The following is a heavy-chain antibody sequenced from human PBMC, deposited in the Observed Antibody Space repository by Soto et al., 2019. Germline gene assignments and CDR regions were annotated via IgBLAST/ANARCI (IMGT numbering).Heavy chain of an antibody. CDR1: GYTFTSYA. Sequence: QVQLVQSGAEVKKPGASVKVSCKASGYTFTSYAMHWVRQAPGQRLEWMGWINAGNGNTKYSQKFQGRVTITRDTSAGTADMELSSLRHEDTAVYYCAPSPRYPRQWGYWGPGTLVTVSS. CDR3: APSPRYPRQWGY. D-gene: IGHD1-26*01. V-gene: IGHV1-3*01. J-gene: IGHJ4*02. CDR2: INAGNGNT.